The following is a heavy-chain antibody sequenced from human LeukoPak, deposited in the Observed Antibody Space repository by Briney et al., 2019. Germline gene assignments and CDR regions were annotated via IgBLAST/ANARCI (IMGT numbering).Heavy chain of an antibody. V-gene: IGHV1-69*13. CDR1: GGTFSSYA. D-gene: IGHD2-2*01. CDR2: IIPIFGTA. CDR3: AREEVYCSSTSCYFP. J-gene: IGHJ5*02. Sequence: SVKLSCKASGGTFSSYAISWVRQAPGQGLEWMGGIIPIFGTANYAQKFQGRVTITADESTSTAYMELSSLRSEDTAVYYCAREEVYCSSTSCYFPWGQGTLVTVSS.